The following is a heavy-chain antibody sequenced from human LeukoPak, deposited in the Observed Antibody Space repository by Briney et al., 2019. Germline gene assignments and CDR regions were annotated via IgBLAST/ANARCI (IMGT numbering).Heavy chain of an antibody. CDR1: GGSISSYY. CDR2: IYSSESA. Sequence: KPSETLSLTCTVSGGSISSYYWSWIRQPPGKGLEWIGHIYSSESAHYNPSLKSRVTISVDTSKNQFSLKLSSVTAADTAVYYCARPSLWFGDASYYMDVWGKGTTVTVS. J-gene: IGHJ6*03. CDR3: ARPSLWFGDASYYMDV. V-gene: IGHV4-4*09. D-gene: IGHD3-10*01.